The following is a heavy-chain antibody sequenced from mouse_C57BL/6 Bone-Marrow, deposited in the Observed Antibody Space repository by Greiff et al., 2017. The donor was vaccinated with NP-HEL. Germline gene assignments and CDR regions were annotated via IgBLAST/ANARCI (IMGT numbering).Heavy chain of an antibody. J-gene: IGHJ4*01. V-gene: IGHV1-19*01. CDR2: INPYNGGT. D-gene: IGHD2-1*01. Sequence: VQLQQSGPVLVKPGASVKMSCKASGYTFTDYYMNWVKQSHGKSLEWIGVINPYNGGTSYNPKFKGKATLTVDKSSSTAYMELNSLTSEDSAVYYCARFYYPQGDYWGQGTSVTVSS. CDR1: GYTFTDYY. CDR3: ARFYYPQGDY.